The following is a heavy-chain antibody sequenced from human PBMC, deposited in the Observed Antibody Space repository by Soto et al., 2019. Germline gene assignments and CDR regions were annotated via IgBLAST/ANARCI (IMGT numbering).Heavy chain of an antibody. V-gene: IGHV1-2*02. CDR2: IGPESGAT. CDR3: GRGRSGQIVVFY. D-gene: IGHD1-26*01. J-gene: IGHJ4*02. Sequence: ASVKVSCKASGYTFTGHYSHWVRQAPEQGPEWMGEIGPESGATRYAQKFQGRVTMTRDMSITTVYMELNNVSPDDTAVYYCGRGRSGQIVVFYWGQRTPVTVCS. CDR1: GYTFTGHY.